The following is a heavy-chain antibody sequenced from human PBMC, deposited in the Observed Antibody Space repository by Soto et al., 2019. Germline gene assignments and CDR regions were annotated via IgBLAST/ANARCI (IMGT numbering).Heavy chain of an antibody. CDR3: ARGIATGQLDP. Sequence: QVQLVQSGAEVKKPGASVKISCKASGYTFTRSTMNWVRQAPGQRLEWMGWINPDNGNTKSSQTFQDRVIITRDTSASTAYMDLSSLRSEDTAVYYCARGIATGQLDPWGQGTLVTVSS. CDR1: GYTFTRST. CDR2: INPDNGNT. D-gene: IGHD2-15*01. J-gene: IGHJ5*02. V-gene: IGHV1-3*01.